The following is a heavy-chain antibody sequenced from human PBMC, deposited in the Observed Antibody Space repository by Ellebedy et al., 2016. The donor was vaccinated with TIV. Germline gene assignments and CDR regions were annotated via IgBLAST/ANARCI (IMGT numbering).Heavy chain of an antibody. J-gene: IGHJ4*02. CDR1: GGSFSGYY. CDR3: ARGLGNVDY. CDR2: INHSGST. D-gene: IGHD4-23*01. V-gene: IGHV4-34*01. Sequence: SETLSLXCAVYGGSFSGYYWSWIRQPPGKGLEWIGEINHSGSTNYNPSLKSRVTISVDTSKNQFSLKLSSVTAADTAVYYCARGLGNVDYWGQGTLVTVSS.